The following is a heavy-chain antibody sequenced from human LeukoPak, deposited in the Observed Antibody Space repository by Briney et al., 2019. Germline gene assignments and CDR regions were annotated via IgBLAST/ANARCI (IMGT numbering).Heavy chain of an antibody. CDR3: ARGPGENYYYSGMDV. CDR2: IYYSGST. J-gene: IGHJ6*02. Sequence: SETLSLTCTVSGGSISSYYWSWIRQPPGKGLEWIGYIYYSGSTNYNPSLKSRVTISVDTSKNQFSLKLSSVTAADTAVYYCARGPGENYYYSGMDVWAKGPRSPSP. V-gene: IGHV4-59*01. D-gene: IGHD3-10*01. CDR1: GGSISSYY.